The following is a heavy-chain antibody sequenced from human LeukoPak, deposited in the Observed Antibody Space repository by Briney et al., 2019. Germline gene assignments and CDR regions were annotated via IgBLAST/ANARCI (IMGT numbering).Heavy chain of an antibody. J-gene: IGHJ3*01. CDR1: GGAIGVHF. D-gene: IGHD6-19*01. CDR3: ARDPPGLDGAFDR. V-gene: IGHV4-59*11. Sequence: SETLSLTCTVSGGAIGVHFWNWIRQPPGKGLEWIGYVYHSGSTSYNPSLRSRISISVDTSKNQVSLTLTSVTAVDTAMYFCARDPPGLDGAFDRWGRGTMVTVSS. CDR2: VYHSGST.